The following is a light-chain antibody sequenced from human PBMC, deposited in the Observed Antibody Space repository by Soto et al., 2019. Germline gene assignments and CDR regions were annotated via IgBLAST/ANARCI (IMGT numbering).Light chain of an antibody. CDR1: QSISHY. CDR3: QHHNSYSQT. Sequence: DIQMTQSPPTLSASVGDRVTITCRASQSISHYLAWYQQMPGKAPKLLIYGAPTLQSGVPSRVSGSGSGTEFTLTISSLQPDDFGTYFCQHHNSYSQTFGQGTKVEIK. J-gene: IGKJ1*01. CDR2: GAP. V-gene: IGKV1-5*01.